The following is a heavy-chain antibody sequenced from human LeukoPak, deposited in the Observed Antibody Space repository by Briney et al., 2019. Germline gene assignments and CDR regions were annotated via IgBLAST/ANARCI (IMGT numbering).Heavy chain of an antibody. D-gene: IGHD1-1*01. CDR1: GFTVYTKT. CDR2: ITISGTT. Sequence: GGSLRLSCAASGFTVYTKTIYWVRQTPEKGLEWLSAITISGTTYYADSVKGRFTISRDNAKNSLYLQMNSLRDEDTALYYCARRVTGTTPPYYFDYWGQVTLVTVSS. V-gene: IGHV3-69-1*02. CDR3: ARRVTGTTPPYYFDY. J-gene: IGHJ4*02.